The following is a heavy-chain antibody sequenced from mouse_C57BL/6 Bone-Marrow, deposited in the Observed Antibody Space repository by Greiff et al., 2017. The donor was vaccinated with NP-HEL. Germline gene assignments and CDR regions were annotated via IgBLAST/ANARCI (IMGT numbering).Heavy chain of an antibody. D-gene: IGHD1-1*01. Sequence: EVMLVESGGGLVKPGGSLKLSCAASGFTFSSYAMSWVRQTPEKRLEWVATISDGGSYTYYPDNVKGRFTISRDNAKNNLYLQMSHLKSEDTAMYYCARGATTVVADYFDYWGQGTTLTVSS. J-gene: IGHJ2*01. CDR2: ISDGGSYT. CDR1: GFTFSSYA. CDR3: ARGATTVVADYFDY. V-gene: IGHV5-4*03.